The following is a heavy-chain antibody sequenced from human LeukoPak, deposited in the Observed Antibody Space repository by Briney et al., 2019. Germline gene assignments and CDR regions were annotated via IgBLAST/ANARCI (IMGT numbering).Heavy chain of an antibody. J-gene: IGHJ2*01. CDR1: GGTFSSYA. CDR3: ARDIYDSSGYYPWYFDL. V-gene: IGHV1-69*05. D-gene: IGHD3-22*01. CDR2: IIPIFGTA. Sequence: ASVKVSCKASGGTFSSYAMSWVRQAPGQGLEWMGMIIPIFGTANYAQKFQGRVTITTDESTSTAYMELSSLRSEDTAVYYCARDIYDSSGYYPWYFDLWGRGTLDTVSS.